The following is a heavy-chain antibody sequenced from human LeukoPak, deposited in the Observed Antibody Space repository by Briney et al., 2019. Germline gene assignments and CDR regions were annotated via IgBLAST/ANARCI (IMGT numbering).Heavy chain of an antibody. CDR3: ARFSPFFDSDVPYLDY. V-gene: IGHV4-59*08. CDR2: MHSTGVD. CDR1: GGSISGYH. Sequence: PSETLSLTCTVSGGSISGYHCSWIRQPPGKGLEWIAYMHSTGVDNYTPSLRSRVTMSVDTSKNQCSLKLSFVTAADSAVYYCARFSPFFDSDVPYLDYWGQGILVTVSS. D-gene: IGHD3-22*01. J-gene: IGHJ4*02.